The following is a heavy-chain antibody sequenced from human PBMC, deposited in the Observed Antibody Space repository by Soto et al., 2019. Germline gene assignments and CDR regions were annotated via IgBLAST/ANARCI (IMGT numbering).Heavy chain of an antibody. Sequence: ASVKVSCKASGYTFTSYGISWVRQAPGQGLEWMGWISAYNGNTNYAHKLQGRVTMTTDTSTSTAYMELRSLRSDDTAVYYCASERSRWDDAFDIWGQGTMVTVSS. J-gene: IGHJ3*02. CDR2: ISAYNGNT. CDR1: GYTFTSYG. CDR3: ASERSRWDDAFDI. V-gene: IGHV1-18*01. D-gene: IGHD1-26*01.